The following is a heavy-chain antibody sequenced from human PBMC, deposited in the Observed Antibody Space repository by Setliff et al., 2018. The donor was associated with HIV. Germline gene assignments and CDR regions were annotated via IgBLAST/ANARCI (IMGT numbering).Heavy chain of an antibody. D-gene: IGHD3-22*01. CDR3: ARDGYYDSSGYSAFDI. J-gene: IGHJ3*02. CDR2: INPNSGGT. Sequence: ASVKVSCKASGYTFTGYYMHWVRQAPGQGLEWMGRINPNSGGTNYAQKFQGRVTMTRDTSISTAYMELSRLRSDDTAVYCCARDGYYDSSGYSAFDIWGQGTMVTVSS. CDR1: GYTFTGYY. V-gene: IGHV1-2*06.